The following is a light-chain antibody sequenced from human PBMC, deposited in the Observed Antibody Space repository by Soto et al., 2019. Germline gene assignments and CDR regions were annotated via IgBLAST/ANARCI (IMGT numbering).Light chain of an antibody. J-gene: IGKJ1*01. CDR3: QQYNNWLTWT. CDR1: QSVSSN. CDR2: GAS. V-gene: IGKV3-15*01. Sequence: EIVMTQSPATLSVSPGERATLSCRASQSVSSNLARHQQKPGQAPRLLIYGASTRATGIPARFSGSGSGTEFTLTISSLQSEDFAVYYCQQYNNWLTWTFGQGTKVEIK.